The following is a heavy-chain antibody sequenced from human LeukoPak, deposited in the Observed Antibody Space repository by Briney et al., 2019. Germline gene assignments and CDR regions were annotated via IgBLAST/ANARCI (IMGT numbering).Heavy chain of an antibody. D-gene: IGHD6-19*01. CDR2: ISVRDDNT. CDR3: AKGGWLEI. CDR1: GFTFSSND. J-gene: IGHJ3*02. Sequence: PGGSLRLSCAASGFTFSSNDMTWVRQAPGKGLELVSLISVRDDNTYYAGSVKGRFTISRDNSKNTLFLQMNSLRVEDTAVYYCAKGGWLEIWGQGTMVTVSS. V-gene: IGHV3-23*01.